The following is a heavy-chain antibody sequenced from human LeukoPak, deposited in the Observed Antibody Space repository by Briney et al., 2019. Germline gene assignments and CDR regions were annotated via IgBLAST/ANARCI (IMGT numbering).Heavy chain of an antibody. CDR3: ARSYGDERFDY. CDR2: IYYSGST. V-gene: IGHV4-59*08. J-gene: IGHJ4*02. CDR1: GGSISSYY. Sequence: SETLSLTCTVSGGSISSYYWSWIRQPPGKGLEWIGYIYYSGSTNYNPSLKSRVTISVDTSKNQFSLKLSSVTAADTAVYYCARSYGDERFDYWGQGTLVTVSS. D-gene: IGHD4-17*01.